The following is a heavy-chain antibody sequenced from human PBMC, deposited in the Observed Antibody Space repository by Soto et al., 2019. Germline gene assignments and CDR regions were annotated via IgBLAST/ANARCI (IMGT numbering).Heavy chain of an antibody. CDR3: AITRLDCRTPSCYEF. CDR2: ISGYNGAT. D-gene: IGHD2-2*01. J-gene: IGHJ4*02. CDR1: GYTFANYG. Sequence: VLLVQSGGEVKKPGASVKVSCKASGYTFANYGLSWLRQAPGQGLEWMAWISGYNGATYYAQNQNRQGRVALTPDTSTNTVYMELKSLRSDETAVYYCAITRLDCRTPSCYEFWGQGTLVTVSS. V-gene: IGHV1-18*01.